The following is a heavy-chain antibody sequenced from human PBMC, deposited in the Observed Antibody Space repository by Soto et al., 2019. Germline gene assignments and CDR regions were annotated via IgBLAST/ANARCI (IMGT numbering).Heavy chain of an antibody. D-gene: IGHD3-16*01. CDR3: ARVGFVSGSYV. Sequence: QVQLQESGPGLVKPSQTLSLTCTVSGGSIRSGGYYWGWIRQHPGKGLEWIGYIFYTGNTYYNPFLKSRVTISLDTSKSQFSLKLTSVTAADTAVYYCARVGFVSGSYVWGQGTMVTVSS. V-gene: IGHV4-31*03. CDR2: IFYTGNT. CDR1: GGSIRSGGYY. J-gene: IGHJ4*02.